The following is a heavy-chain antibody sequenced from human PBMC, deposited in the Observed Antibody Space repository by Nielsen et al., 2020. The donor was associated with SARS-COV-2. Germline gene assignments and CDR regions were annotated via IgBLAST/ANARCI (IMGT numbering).Heavy chain of an antibody. CDR2: INNDGIST. CDR3: ASGRRYSSSWYEAFDI. Sequence: GESLKISCAASGFTFSSYWMHWVRQAPGKGLVWVSRINNDGISTTYADSVKGRFTISRDNAKNTLFLQMNSLRAEDTAVYYCASGRRYSSSWYEAFDIWGQGTMVTVSS. V-gene: IGHV3-74*01. J-gene: IGHJ3*02. CDR1: GFTFSSYW. D-gene: IGHD6-13*01.